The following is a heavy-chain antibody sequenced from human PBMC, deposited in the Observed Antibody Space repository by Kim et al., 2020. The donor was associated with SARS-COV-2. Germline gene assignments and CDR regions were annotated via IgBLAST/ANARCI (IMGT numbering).Heavy chain of an antibody. D-gene: IGHD5-18*01. V-gene: IGHV4-34*01. CDR2: INHSGST. CDR3: ARGGYSYGY. J-gene: IGHJ4*02. CDR1: GGSFSGYY. Sequence: SETLSLTCAVYGGSFSGYYWSWIRQPPGKGLEWIGEINHSGSTNYNPSLKSRVTISVDTSKNQFSLKLSSVTAADTAVYYCARGGYSYGYWGQGTLVTVSS.